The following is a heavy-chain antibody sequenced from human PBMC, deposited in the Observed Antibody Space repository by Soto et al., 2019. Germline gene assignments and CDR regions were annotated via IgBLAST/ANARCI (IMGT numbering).Heavy chain of an antibody. CDR3: ARGRYDYVWGSYRYLSNWFDP. D-gene: IGHD3-16*02. Sequence: SETLSLTCTVSGGSISSSSYYWGWIRQPPGKGPEWIGSIYYSGSTYYNPSLKSRVTISVDTSKNQFSLKLSSVTAADTAVYYCARGRYDYVWGSYRYLSNWFDPWGQGTLVTVSS. V-gene: IGHV4-39*07. J-gene: IGHJ5*02. CDR1: GGSISSSSYY. CDR2: IYYSGST.